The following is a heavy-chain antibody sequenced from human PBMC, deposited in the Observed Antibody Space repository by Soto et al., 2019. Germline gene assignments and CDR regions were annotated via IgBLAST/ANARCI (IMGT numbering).Heavy chain of an antibody. J-gene: IGHJ4*02. D-gene: IGHD3-22*01. CDR2: ISAYNGNT. CDR3: ARASYYYDSSGSADY. V-gene: IGHV1-18*01. Sequence: ASVKVSCKASGYTFTSYGISWVRQAPGQGLEWMGWISAYNGNTNYAQKLQGRVTMTTDTSTSTAYMELRSLRSDDTAVYYCARASYYYDSSGSADYWGQGTLVTVSS. CDR1: GYTFTSYG.